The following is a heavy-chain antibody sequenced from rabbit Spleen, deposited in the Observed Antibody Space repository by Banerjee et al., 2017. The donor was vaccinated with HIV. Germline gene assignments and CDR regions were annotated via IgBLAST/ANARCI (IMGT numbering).Heavy chain of an antibody. V-gene: IGHV1S40*01. CDR1: GFSFSSDYY. J-gene: IGHJ4*01. Sequence: QSLEESGGGLVKPGGTLTLTCTVSGFSFSSDYYMCWVRQAPGKGLEWIACIDSGSGGFTYFASWAKGRFTISKTSSTTVTLQMTSLTAADTATYFCARGGGLWGPGTLVTVS. CDR3: ARGGGL. CDR2: IDSGSGGFT.